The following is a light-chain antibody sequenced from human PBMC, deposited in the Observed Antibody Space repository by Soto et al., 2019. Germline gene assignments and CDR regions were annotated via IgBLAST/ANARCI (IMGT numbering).Light chain of an antibody. CDR3: FSYAGSSIFV. Sequence: QSAMTQPASVSGSPGQSITISCTGGSSDVGTYNLVSWYQHHPGKAPKLMISEVIKRPSGVSNRFSGSKSGKTASLTISGLQAEDASDYYCFSYAGSSIFVFGGGTKLTVL. J-gene: IGLJ2*01. CDR2: EVI. V-gene: IGLV2-23*02. CDR1: SSDVGTYNL.